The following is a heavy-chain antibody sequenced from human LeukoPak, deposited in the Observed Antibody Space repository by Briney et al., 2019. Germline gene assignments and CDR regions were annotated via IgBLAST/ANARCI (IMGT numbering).Heavy chain of an antibody. J-gene: IGHJ4*02. V-gene: IGHV3-30*18. D-gene: IGHD3-22*01. CDR2: IPYDGSNK. CDR3: AKGSYYDSSGSFYFDY. Sequence: GGSLRLSCAASGFTFSSYGMHWVRQAPGKGLEWVAVIPYDGSNKYYADSVKGRFTISRDNSKNTLYVQVNSLGTEDTAAYYCAKGSYYDSSGSFYFDYWGQGTLVTVSS. CDR1: GFTFSSYG.